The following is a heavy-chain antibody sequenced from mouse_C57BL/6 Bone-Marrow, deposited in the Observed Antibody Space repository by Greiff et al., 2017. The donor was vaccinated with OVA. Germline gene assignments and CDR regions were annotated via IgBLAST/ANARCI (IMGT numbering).Heavy chain of an antibody. J-gene: IGHJ2*01. V-gene: IGHV1-76*01. CDR1: GYTFTDYY. CDR2: LYPGSGNT. Sequence: VMLVESGAELVRPGASVKLSCKASGYTFTDYYINWVKQRPGQGLEWIARLYPGSGNTYYNEKFKGKATLTAEKSSSTAYMQLSSLTSEDSAVYFCARCGGFLFDYWGQGTTLTVSS. CDR3: ARCGGFLFDY.